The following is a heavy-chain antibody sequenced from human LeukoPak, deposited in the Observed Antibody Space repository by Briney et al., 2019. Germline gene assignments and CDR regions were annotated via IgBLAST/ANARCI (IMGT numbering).Heavy chain of an antibody. CDR2: IYHSGST. CDR1: GYSISRGYY. J-gene: IGHJ5*02. Sequence: SETLSLTCAVSGYSISRGYYWGWIRQPPGKGLEWIGSIYHSGSTYYNPSLKSRVTISVDTSKNQFSLKLSSVTAAGTAVYYCARDMVRGRGWFDPWGQGTLVTVSS. CDR3: ARDMVRGRGWFDP. D-gene: IGHD3-10*01. V-gene: IGHV4-38-2*02.